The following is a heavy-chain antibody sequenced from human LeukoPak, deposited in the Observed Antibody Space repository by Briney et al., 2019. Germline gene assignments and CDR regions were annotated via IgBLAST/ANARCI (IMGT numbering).Heavy chain of an antibody. J-gene: IGHJ4*02. CDR1: GYSISSGYY. Sequence: PSETLSLTCTVSGYSISSGYYWGWIRQPPGKGLEWIGSIYYSGSTYYNPSLKSRVTISVDTSKNQFSLKLSSVTAADTAVYYCARKWLVPKHFDYWGQGTLVTVSS. CDR3: ARKWLVPKHFDY. CDR2: IYYSGST. D-gene: IGHD6-19*01. V-gene: IGHV4-38-2*02.